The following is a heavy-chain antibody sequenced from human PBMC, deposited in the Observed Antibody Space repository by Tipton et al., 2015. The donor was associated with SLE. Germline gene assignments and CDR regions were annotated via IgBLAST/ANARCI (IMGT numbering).Heavy chain of an antibody. V-gene: IGHV4-34*01. CDR1: GGSFSDYY. D-gene: IGHD2-8*02. CDR3: ARDTGILYDGMDV. Sequence: TLSLTCALYGGSFSDYYWSWIRQPPGKGLEWIGEINHSGSTNYNPSLRSRVTISVDKSRRLFSLNLSSLTAADTAVYFCARDTGILYDGMDVWGQGTTVIVSS. CDR2: INHSGST. J-gene: IGHJ6*02.